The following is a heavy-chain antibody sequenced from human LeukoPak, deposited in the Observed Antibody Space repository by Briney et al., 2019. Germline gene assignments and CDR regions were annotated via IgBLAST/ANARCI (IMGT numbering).Heavy chain of an antibody. D-gene: IGHD6-25*01. Sequence: PGGSLRLSCAASGFTFSSYWMHWVRQAPGKGLVWVSRINSDGSNTAYADSVKGRFTISRDNAKNTPYLQMNSLRAEDTAVCSCTRSLSGYDYSPDYWGQGTLVTVSS. V-gene: IGHV3-74*03. CDR1: GFTFSSYW. CDR3: TRSLSGYDYSPDY. J-gene: IGHJ4*02. CDR2: INSDGSNT.